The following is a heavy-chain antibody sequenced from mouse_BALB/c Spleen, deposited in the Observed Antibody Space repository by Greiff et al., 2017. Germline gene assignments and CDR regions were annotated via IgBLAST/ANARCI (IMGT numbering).Heavy chain of an antibody. CDR1: GFTFTDYY. V-gene: IGHV7-3*02. CDR3: ARDHSRTTIITGDYAMDY. CDR2: IRNKANGYTT. D-gene: IGHD2-4*01. Sequence: EVQRVESGGGLVQPGGSLRLSSATSGFTFTDYYMSWVRQPPGKALEWLGFIRNKANGYTTEYSASVKGRFTISRDNSQSILSLQMNALRAEDSATYYCARDHSRTTIITGDYAMDYWGQGTSVTVAS. J-gene: IGHJ4*01.